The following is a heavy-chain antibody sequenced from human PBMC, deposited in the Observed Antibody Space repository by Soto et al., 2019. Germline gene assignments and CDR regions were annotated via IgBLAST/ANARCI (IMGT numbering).Heavy chain of an antibody. V-gene: IGHV4-59*01. CDR2: IHNSGNT. D-gene: IGHD1-26*01. CDR3: AKDPDSGSYRPTHFQH. J-gene: IGHJ1*01. CDR1: GGSITNYY. Sequence: SETLSLTCTVPGGSITNYYWTWIRQLPGKRLEWIAHIHNSGNTNSNPSLKSRVTISMDTSKNQISLRLTSVTAADTAVYNCAKDPDSGSYRPTHFQHRGQGTLVTVAS.